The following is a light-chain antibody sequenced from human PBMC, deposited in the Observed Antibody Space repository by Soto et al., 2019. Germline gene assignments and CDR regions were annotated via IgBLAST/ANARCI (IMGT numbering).Light chain of an antibody. CDR3: QQYNAYPWT. CDR1: QNINNW. CDR2: KAS. V-gene: IGKV1-5*03. J-gene: IGKJ1*01. Sequence: DIQMTQSPSTLSASVGDRVTITCRASQNINNWLAWYQQKPGKAPKLLIYKASGLESGVPSRFSGSGSGTEFTLTISSLQPDDFATYYCQQYNAYPWTFGQGTRVEIK.